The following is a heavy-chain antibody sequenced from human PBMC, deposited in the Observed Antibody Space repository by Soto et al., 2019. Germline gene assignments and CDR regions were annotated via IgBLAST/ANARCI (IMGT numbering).Heavy chain of an antibody. Sequence: QVQLVQSGAEVRKPGASVTVSCRSSGDSFNDYYIHWVLQAPGQGFEWMGWINTNGGVTKYAQKFQGWVSMTRDTSIRTVYMQLSRLRSDDTAVDYCARESGGATATLDYYYFYMDVWGTGTTVTVSS. J-gene: IGHJ6*03. D-gene: IGHD5-12*01. CDR3: ARESGGATATLDYYYFYMDV. CDR2: INTNGGVT. CDR1: GDSFNDYY. V-gene: IGHV1-2*04.